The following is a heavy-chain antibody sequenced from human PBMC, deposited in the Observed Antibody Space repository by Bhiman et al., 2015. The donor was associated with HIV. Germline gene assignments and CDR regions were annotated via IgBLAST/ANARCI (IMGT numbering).Heavy chain of an antibody. Sequence: VQLVESGGGVVQPGGSLRLSCAASGFTFSFYGMYWVRQAPGKGLEWVSLISSTSTNIFYADSVKGRFTISRDNAKKSMFLQMNSLRAEDTAVYYCARGYTYGHGRHGFDYWGQGIVVTVSS. CDR1: GFTFSFYG. CDR3: ARGYTYGHGRHGFDY. CDR2: ISSTSTNI. J-gene: IGHJ4*02. D-gene: IGHD5-18*01. V-gene: IGHV3-21*01.